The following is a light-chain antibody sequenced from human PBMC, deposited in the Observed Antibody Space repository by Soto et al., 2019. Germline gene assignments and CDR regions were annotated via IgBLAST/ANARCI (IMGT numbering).Light chain of an antibody. Sequence: HSSLAQRPSGSGSPGQSVTIPCTGTYSDIGAYNYVSWYQQRPGEPPKLIIYEVSKRPSGVPDRIFAYKSGNTASLTVSGLQADDEANYYCSSFKGTNSFVFGTGTKVTVL. J-gene: IGLJ1*01. CDR2: EVS. V-gene: IGLV2-8*01. CDR3: SSFKGTNSFV. CDR1: YSDIGAYNY.